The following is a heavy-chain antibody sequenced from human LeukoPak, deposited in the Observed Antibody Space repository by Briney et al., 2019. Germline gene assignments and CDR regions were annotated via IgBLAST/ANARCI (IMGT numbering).Heavy chain of an antibody. CDR3: ARGQWLDWFDP. D-gene: IGHD6-19*01. J-gene: IGHJ5*02. CDR1: GGSISSYY. Sequence: SETLSLTCTVSGGSISSYYWSWIRQPPGKGLEWIGYIYYSGSTNYNPSLKSRVTISVDTSKNQFSLKLSSVTAADTAVYYCARGQWLDWFDPWGQGTLVTVSS. CDR2: IYYSGST. V-gene: IGHV4-59*12.